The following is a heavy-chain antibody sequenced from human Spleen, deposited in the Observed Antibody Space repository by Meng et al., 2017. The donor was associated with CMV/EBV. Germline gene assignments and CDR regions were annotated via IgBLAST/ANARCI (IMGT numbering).Heavy chain of an antibody. CDR2: ISTYHANS. V-gene: IGHV1-18*01. D-gene: IGHD1-7*01. CDR1: GYSFTTYG. J-gene: IGHJ4*02. CDR3: ARDKTETTAEVPDF. Sequence: SGYSFTTYGIHWVQPAPGQGLGWMGWISTYHANSNSVQKLRGRVTMTTATSTSTAYMELRSLTSDDTAVYFCARDKTETTAEVPDFWGQGTLVTVSS.